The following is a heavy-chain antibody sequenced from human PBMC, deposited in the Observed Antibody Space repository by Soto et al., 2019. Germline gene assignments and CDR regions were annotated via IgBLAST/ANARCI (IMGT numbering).Heavy chain of an antibody. V-gene: IGHV3-53*02. CDR3: AIGRRKTSGSNTWFDP. Sequence: EVQLVETGGGLIQPGGSLRLSCTVSGFSVTNSYINWVRQAPGKGLEWVSILYSSGTTYYADSVRGRFTVSRDDSKNTLYLQMQSLRAEDTAIYFCAIGRRKTSGSNTWFDPWGRGTQVTVSS. J-gene: IGHJ5*02. D-gene: IGHD2-15*01. CDR2: LYSSGTT. CDR1: GFSVTNSY.